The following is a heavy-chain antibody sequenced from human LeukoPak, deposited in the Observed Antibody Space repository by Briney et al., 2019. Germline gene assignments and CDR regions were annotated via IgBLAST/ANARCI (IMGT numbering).Heavy chain of an antibody. CDR3: ARGLPLLDY. J-gene: IGHJ4*02. Sequence: AGGSLRLSCAASGFTSSSYGMHWVRQAPGKGLEWVAVIWYDGSNKYYADSVKGRFAISRDNSKNTLYLQMNSLRAEDTAVYYCARGLPLLDYWGQGTLVTVSS. D-gene: IGHD4-11*01. CDR2: IWYDGSNK. V-gene: IGHV3-33*01. CDR1: GFTSSSYG.